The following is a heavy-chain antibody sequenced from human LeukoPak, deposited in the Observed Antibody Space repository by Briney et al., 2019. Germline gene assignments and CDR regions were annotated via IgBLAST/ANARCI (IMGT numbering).Heavy chain of an antibody. CDR3: ARVRRGRLWELQGDYFDY. CDR2: IIPIFGTA. Sequence: ASVKVSCKASGGTFSSYAISWVRQAPGQGLEWMGGIIPIFGTANYAQKFRGRVTITTDESTSTAYMELSSLRSEDTAVYYCARVRRGRLWELQGDYFDYWGQGTLVTVSS. J-gene: IGHJ4*02. D-gene: IGHD1-26*01. CDR1: GGTFSSYA. V-gene: IGHV1-69*05.